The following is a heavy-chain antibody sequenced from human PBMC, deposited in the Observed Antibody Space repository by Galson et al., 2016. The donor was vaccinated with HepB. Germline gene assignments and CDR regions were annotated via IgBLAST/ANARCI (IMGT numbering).Heavy chain of an antibody. CDR2: ISAYNNNT. Sequence: SVKVSCKASGYTFTSYGISWVRQAPGQGLEWMGWISAYNNNTAYAPKFQARVTMTTDTSTSTVYMELMRLRSDDTAVYYCARGGAAAVMTIWGQGTLVTVSS. V-gene: IGHV1-18*01. CDR1: GYTFTSYG. CDR3: ARGGAAAVMTI. J-gene: IGHJ4*02. D-gene: IGHD6-25*01.